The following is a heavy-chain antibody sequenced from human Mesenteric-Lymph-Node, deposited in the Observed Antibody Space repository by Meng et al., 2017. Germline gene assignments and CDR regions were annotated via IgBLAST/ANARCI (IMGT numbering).Heavy chain of an antibody. D-gene: IGHD6-19*01. Sequence: EGQLVESGGGLVQPGGSLRLSCAASTLSLTTSAMSWVRQAPGKGLEWVSSISRTGDTYYSDSVKGRFTISRDKSTNTVFLQMNSLKADDTAVFYCTKCTVNSVHSSGWCNWFGPWGLGTLVTVSS. V-gene: IGHV3-23*04. CDR3: TKCTVNSVHSSGWCNWFGP. J-gene: IGHJ5*02. CDR1: TLSLTTSA. CDR2: ISRTGDT.